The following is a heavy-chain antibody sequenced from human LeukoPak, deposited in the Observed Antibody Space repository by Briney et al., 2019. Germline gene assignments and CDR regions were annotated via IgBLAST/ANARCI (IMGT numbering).Heavy chain of an antibody. CDR2: IIPILGIA. D-gene: IGHD2-15*01. CDR1: GGTFSSYA. Sequence: SVEVSCKASGGTFSSYAISWVRQAPGQGLEWMGKIIPILGIANYAQKFQGRVTITADKSTSTAYMELSSLRSEDTAVYYCAKDLDGATHFDYWGQGTLVTVSS. V-gene: IGHV1-69*04. J-gene: IGHJ4*02. CDR3: AKDLDGATHFDY.